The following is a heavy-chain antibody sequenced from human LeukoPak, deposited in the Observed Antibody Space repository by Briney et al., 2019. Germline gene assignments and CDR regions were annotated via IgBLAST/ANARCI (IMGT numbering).Heavy chain of an antibody. V-gene: IGHV3-21*04. CDR2: ISSSSSYI. CDR3: ARDSYGGVWSLGY. Sequence: PGGSLRLSCAASGFTFSSYSMNWVRQAPGKGLEWVSSISSSSSYIYYADSVKGRFTISRDNAKNSLYLQMNSLRAEDTAVYYCARDSYGGVWSLGYWGQGTLVTVSS. CDR1: GFTFSSYS. J-gene: IGHJ4*02. D-gene: IGHD2-8*02.